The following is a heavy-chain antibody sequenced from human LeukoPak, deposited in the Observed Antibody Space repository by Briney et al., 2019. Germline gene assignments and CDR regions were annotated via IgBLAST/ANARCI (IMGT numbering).Heavy chain of an antibody. D-gene: IGHD1-14*01. CDR1: GGSFSGYY. CDR2: INHSGST. CDR3: ARFNRRGAFDI. V-gene: IGHV4-34*01. J-gene: IGHJ3*02. Sequence: PSETLSLTCAVYGGSFSGYYWSWIRQPPGKGLEWIGEINHSGSTHYNPSLKSRVTISVDTSKNQFSLKLSSVTAADTAVYYCARFNRRGAFDIWGQGTMVTVSS.